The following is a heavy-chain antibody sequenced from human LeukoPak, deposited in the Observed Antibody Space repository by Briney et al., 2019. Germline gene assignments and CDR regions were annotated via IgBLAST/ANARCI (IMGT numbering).Heavy chain of an antibody. CDR1: GYSISSGYY. CDR3: ARGVGDGYKWEHNWFDP. D-gene: IGHD5-24*01. CDR2: IYYSGST. Sequence: SETLSLTCTVSGYSISSGYYWGWIRQPPGKGLEWIGSIYYSGSTYYNPSLKSRVTISVDTSKNQFSLKLSSVTAADTAVYYCARGVGDGYKWEHNWFDPWGQGTLVTVSS. J-gene: IGHJ5*02. V-gene: IGHV4-38-2*02.